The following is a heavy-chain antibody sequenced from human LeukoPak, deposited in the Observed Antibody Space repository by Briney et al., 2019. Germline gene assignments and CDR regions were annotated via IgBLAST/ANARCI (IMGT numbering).Heavy chain of an antibody. V-gene: IGHV1-3*01. CDR1: GYSFTRYA. D-gene: IGHD2/OR15-2a*01. CDR3: ARGEIVITCGSSRPGDAFNI. Sequence: GASVKVSCKAFGYSFTRYAMHWVRQAPGQRLEWMGWINAGNGNTKYSQKFQGRVTITRDTSASTVYMELSSLRSEDTAVYYCARGEIVITCGSSRPGDAFNIWGQGTMVTVSS. CDR2: INAGNGNT. J-gene: IGHJ3*02.